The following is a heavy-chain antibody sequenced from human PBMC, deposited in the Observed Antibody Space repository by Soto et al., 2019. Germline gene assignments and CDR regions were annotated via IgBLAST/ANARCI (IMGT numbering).Heavy chain of an antibody. V-gene: IGHV3-30-3*01. CDR1: GFTFSSYA. D-gene: IGHD4-17*01. J-gene: IGHJ6*02. Sequence: QVQLVESGGGVVQPGRSLRLSCAASGFTFSSYAMHWVRQAPGKGLEWVAVISYDGSNKYYADSVKGRFTISRDNSKNTLYLQMNSLRAEDTAVYYSARVDDYGGLYYYYYGMDVWGQGTTVTVSS. CDR2: ISYDGSNK. CDR3: ARVDDYGGLYYYYYGMDV.